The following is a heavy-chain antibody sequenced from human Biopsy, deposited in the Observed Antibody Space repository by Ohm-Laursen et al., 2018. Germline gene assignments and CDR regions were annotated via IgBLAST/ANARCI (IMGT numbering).Heavy chain of an antibody. V-gene: IGHV4-31*03. CDR1: GVTINTGGYY. CDR3: VRDRRDWYEP. Sequence: SRTLSRTCTVFGVTINTGGYYWTWIGKFPGKGLNLLGYSYNVKSTYYDPSLKSRVLISGEASRNQYTLKLTSVTAADTAVYYCVRDRRDWYEPWGQGTLVTVSS. J-gene: IGHJ5*02. CDR2: SYNVKST.